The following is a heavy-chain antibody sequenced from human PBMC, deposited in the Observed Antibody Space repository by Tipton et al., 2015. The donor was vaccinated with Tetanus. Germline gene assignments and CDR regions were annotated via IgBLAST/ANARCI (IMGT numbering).Heavy chain of an antibody. J-gene: IGHJ4*02. CDR2: ISYDGSNK. Sequence: SLRLSCAASGFTFSSYGMHWVRQAPGKGLEWVAVISYDGSNKYYADSVKGRFTISRDNSKNTLYLQMNSLRAEDTAVYYCAKDSTAMVPQGVDYWGQGTLVTVSS. V-gene: IGHV3-30*18. CDR3: AKDSTAMVPQGVDY. D-gene: IGHD5-18*01. CDR1: GFTFSSYG.